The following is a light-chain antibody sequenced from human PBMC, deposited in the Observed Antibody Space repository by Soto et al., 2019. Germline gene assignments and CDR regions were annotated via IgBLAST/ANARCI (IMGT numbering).Light chain of an antibody. V-gene: IGLV1-47*02. CDR2: SNN. Sequence: QSVLTQPPSASGTPGQWVTISCSGSSSNIGSNYVYWYQQLPGTAPKLLIYSNNQRPSGVPDRFSGSNSGTSASLAISGLRSEDEADYYCAAWDDSLSGRVFGGGTQLTVL. CDR3: AAWDDSLSGRV. J-gene: IGLJ3*02. CDR1: SSNIGSNY.